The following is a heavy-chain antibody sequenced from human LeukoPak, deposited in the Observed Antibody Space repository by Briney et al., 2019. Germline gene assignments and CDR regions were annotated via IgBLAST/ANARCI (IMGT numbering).Heavy chain of an antibody. Sequence: AGGSLRLSCAASGFTFSSYGMHWVRQAPGKGLEWVAVIWYDGSNKYYADSVKGRFTISRDNAKNSLYLQMNSLRAEDTAVYYCAREFLEWFSYGMDVWGQGTTVTVSS. CDR2: IWYDGSNK. J-gene: IGHJ6*02. V-gene: IGHV3-33*01. CDR1: GFTFSSYG. D-gene: IGHD3-3*01. CDR3: AREFLEWFSYGMDV.